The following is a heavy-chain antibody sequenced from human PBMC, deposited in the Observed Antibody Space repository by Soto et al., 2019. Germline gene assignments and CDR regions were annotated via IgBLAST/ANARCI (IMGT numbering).Heavy chain of an antibody. D-gene: IGHD5-12*01. CDR2: IIPIFGTA. J-gene: IGHJ6*02. Sequence: QVQLVQSWAEVKKPGSSVKVSCQASVGTFSSYSISWVRQAPGQGLEWMGGIIPIFGTAAYAQKFQCRVKITADESTSTAYMELSSLRSEDTAVYYCARDLPEMATTKVIYGMDVWGQGNTVTVSS. CDR3: ARDLPEMATTKVIYGMDV. CDR1: VGTFSSYS. V-gene: IGHV1-69*12.